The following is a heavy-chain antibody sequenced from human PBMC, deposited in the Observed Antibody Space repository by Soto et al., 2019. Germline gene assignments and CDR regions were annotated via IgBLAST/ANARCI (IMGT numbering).Heavy chain of an antibody. CDR1: GGSISSYY. V-gene: IGHV4-59*08. CDR2: IYYSGST. Sequence: ETLSLTCTVSGGSISSYYWSWIRQPPGKGLEWIGYIYYSGSTNYNPSLKSRVTISVDTSKNQFSLKLSSVTAADTAVYYCARHVVAEYGGYNYSRWFDPWGQETLVTVSS. D-gene: IGHD5-12*01. J-gene: IGHJ5*02. CDR3: ARHVVAEYGGYNYSRWFDP.